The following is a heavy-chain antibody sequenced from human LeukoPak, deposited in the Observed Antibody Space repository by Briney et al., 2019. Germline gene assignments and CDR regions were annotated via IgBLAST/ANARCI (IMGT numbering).Heavy chain of an antibody. CDR3: ARGDFWSGYSWFDP. V-gene: IGHV4-39*07. Sequence: SETLSLTCTVSGGSISSSSYYWGWIRQPPGKGLEWIGSIYYSGSTYYNPSLKSRVTISVDTSKNQFSLKLSSVTAAGTAVYYCARGDFWSGYSWFDPWGQGTLVTVSS. CDR1: GGSISSSSYY. J-gene: IGHJ5*02. CDR2: IYYSGST. D-gene: IGHD3-3*01.